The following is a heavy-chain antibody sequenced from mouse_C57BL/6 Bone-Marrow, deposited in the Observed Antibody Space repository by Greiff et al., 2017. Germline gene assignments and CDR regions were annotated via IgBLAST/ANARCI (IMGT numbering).Heavy chain of an antibody. CDR3: ARGGIYYDYGDFDY. CDR2: ISNGGGST. CDR1: GFTFSDYY. V-gene: IGHV5-12*01. D-gene: IGHD2-4*01. J-gene: IGHJ2*01. Sequence: EVKLMESGGGLVQPGGSLKLSCAASGFTFSDYYMYWVRQTPGKRLEWVAYISNGGGSTYYPDTVKGRFTISRDNAKNTLYLQMSRLKSEDTAMYYWARGGIYYDYGDFDYWGQGTTLTVSS.